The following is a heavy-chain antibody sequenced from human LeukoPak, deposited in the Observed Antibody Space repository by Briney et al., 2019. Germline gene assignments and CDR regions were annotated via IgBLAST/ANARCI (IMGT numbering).Heavy chain of an antibody. CDR1: GFTFSSYG. D-gene: IGHD4-17*01. Sequence: GGSLRLSCAASGFTFSSYGMHWVRQAPGKGLEWVAVIWYDGSNKYYADSVKGRFTISRDNSKNTLYLQMNSLRAEDTAVYYCARDRSYGDYAYWYFDLWGRGTLVTASS. CDR2: IWYDGSNK. J-gene: IGHJ2*01. CDR3: ARDRSYGDYAYWYFDL. V-gene: IGHV3-33*01.